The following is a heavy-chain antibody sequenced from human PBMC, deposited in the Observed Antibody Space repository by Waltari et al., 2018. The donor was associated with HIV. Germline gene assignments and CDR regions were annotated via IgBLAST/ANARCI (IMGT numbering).Heavy chain of an antibody. CDR2: IRSKAYGGTT. V-gene: IGHV3-49*04. CDR1: GFTFGDYA. D-gene: IGHD3-10*01. Sequence: EVQLVESGGALVQPGRSLRLSCTASGFTFGDYAMSWVRQDPGKGLEWVGFIRSKAYGGTTEYAASVKGRFTISRDDSKSIAFLQMNSLKTEDTALYYCSRVGESRYYYYMDVWGKGTTVTVSS. CDR3: SRVGESRYYYYMDV. J-gene: IGHJ6*03.